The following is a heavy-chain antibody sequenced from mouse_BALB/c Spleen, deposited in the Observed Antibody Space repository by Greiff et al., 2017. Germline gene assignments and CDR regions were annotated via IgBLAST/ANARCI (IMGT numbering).Heavy chain of an antibody. CDR1: GYSITSGYS. J-gene: IGHJ3*01. Sequence: EVQLQESGPDLVKPSQSLSLTCTVTGYSITSGYSWYWIRQIPGNKLEWMGYIHYSGSTNYNPSLKSRISITRDTSKNQFFLQLNSVTTEDTATYYCARSLRSRSNEGWFAYWGQGTLVTVSA. V-gene: IGHV3-1*02. CDR3: ARSLRSRSNEGWFAY. CDR2: IHYSGST. D-gene: IGHD1-1*01.